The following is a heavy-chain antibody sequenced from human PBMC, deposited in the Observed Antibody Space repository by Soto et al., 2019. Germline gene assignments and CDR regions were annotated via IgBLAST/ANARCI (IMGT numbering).Heavy chain of an antibody. CDR2: ISGSGATT. CDR1: GFTFSSYA. V-gene: IGHV3-23*01. Sequence: EEQLLESGGGLVQPGGSLRLSCAASGFTFSSYAMSWVRQAPGKGLEWVSAISGSGATTYHADSVKGRFTISRENSKNTLYLQMNXLRAEDTAVYYCAXXPYSSSTFYYYGMDVWGRGTTVTVSS. CDR3: AXXPYSSSTFYYYGMDV. J-gene: IGHJ6*02. D-gene: IGHD6-6*01.